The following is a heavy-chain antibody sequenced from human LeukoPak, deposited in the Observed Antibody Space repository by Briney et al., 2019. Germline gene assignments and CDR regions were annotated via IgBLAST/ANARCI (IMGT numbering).Heavy chain of an antibody. V-gene: IGHV3-48*01. CDR2: ISSSSTTI. D-gene: IGHD2-2*01. J-gene: IGHJ4*02. Sequence: GGSLRLSCAASGFTFSSYSMMWVRQAPGKGLEWVSYISSSSTTIYYADSVKGRFTISRDNSKNTLYLQMNSLRAEDTAVYYCAKDYCSSTSCYFDYWGQGTLVTVSS. CDR1: GFTFSSYS. CDR3: AKDYCSSTSCYFDY.